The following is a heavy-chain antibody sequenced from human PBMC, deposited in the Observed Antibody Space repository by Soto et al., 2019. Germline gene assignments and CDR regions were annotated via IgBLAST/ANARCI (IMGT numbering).Heavy chain of an antibody. CDR2: ISPRSGGT. CDR3: ARPPGYISDWYYFDL. CDR1: GYTFIDYY. D-gene: IGHD3-9*01. Sequence: ASVKVSCKSSGYTFIDYYIHWVRQAPGQGFECMGRISPRSGGTNYAQKFQGRVTMTWDTSLNTAYMELSSLISEDTAVYYCARPPGYISDWYYFDLWGQGTLVTVSS. J-gene: IGHJ4*02. V-gene: IGHV1-2*02.